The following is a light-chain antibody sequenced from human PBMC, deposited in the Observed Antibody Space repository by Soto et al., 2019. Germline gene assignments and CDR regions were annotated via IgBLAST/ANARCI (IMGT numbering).Light chain of an antibody. CDR3: QQSYSTPLT. CDR2: AAS. V-gene: IGKV1-39*01. CDR1: QSISSY. J-gene: IGKJ4*01. Sequence: QMTQSASSLSASLGDRVTLPCGASQSISSYLNWYQQKPGKAPKLLIYAASSLQSGVPSRFSGSGYGTDFNLTISSLQTEDFATYYCQQSYSTPLTFGGGTKVDIK.